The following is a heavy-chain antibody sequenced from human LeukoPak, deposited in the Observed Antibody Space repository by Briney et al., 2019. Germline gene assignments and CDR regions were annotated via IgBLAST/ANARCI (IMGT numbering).Heavy chain of an antibody. CDR1: GDSISDGDYY. J-gene: IGHJ4*02. D-gene: IGHD6-13*01. CDR2: IYYSGGA. V-gene: IGHV4-30-4*01. CDR3: ARAWTSAGRFDF. Sequence: SETLSLTCTVSGDSISDGDYYWSWIRQPPGKGLEWLGYIYYSGGAYYNPSLKSRLTISVDTSRNQFSLKLSSVTAADTAVYYCARAWTSAGRFDFWGQGTLVPVSS.